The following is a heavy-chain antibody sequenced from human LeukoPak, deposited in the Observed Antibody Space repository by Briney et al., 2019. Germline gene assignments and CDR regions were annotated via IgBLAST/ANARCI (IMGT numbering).Heavy chain of an antibody. V-gene: IGHV3-11*01. CDR3: ARDEGDSSGYADY. Sequence: GGSLRLSCAASGFTFSDYYMSWIRQAPGKGLGWVSYISSSGSTIYYADSVKGRFTISRDNAKNSLYLQMTILRAEDTAVYYCARDEGDSSGYADYWGQETLVTVSS. J-gene: IGHJ4*02. CDR2: ISSSGSTI. D-gene: IGHD3-22*01. CDR1: GFTFSDYY.